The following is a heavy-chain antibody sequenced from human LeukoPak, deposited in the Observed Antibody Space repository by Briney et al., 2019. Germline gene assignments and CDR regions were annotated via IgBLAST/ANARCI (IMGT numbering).Heavy chain of an antibody. J-gene: IGHJ4*02. CDR3: VKDGVAAAGTTVKTNGYDY. Sequence: EPGGSLRLSCAASGLTFSSYGRHWVRQAPGKGLEWVAFIRYDGSNKYYADSVKGRFTISRDNSKNTLYLQMNSLRAEDTAVYCCVKDGVAAAGTTVKTNGYDYWGQGTLVTVSS. D-gene: IGHD6-13*01. V-gene: IGHV3-30*02. CDR1: GLTFSSYG. CDR2: IRYDGSNK.